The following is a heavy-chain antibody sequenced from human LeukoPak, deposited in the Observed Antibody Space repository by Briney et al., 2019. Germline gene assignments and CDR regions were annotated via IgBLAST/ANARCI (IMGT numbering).Heavy chain of an antibody. Sequence: ASAKVSCKVSGYTLTELSMHWVRQAPGKGLEWMGGFDPEDGETIYAQKFQGRVTMTEDTSTDTAYMELSSLRSEDTAVYYCATGVNPLLWFGNWGQGTLVTVSS. CDR1: GYTLTELS. D-gene: IGHD3-10*01. CDR2: FDPEDGET. V-gene: IGHV1-24*01. J-gene: IGHJ4*02. CDR3: ATGVNPLLWFGN.